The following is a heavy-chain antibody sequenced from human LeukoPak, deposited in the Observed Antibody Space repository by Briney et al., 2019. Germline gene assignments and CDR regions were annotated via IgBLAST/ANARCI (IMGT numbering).Heavy chain of an antibody. CDR1: GGSISSGDYY. V-gene: IGHV4-30-4*01. J-gene: IGHJ4*02. Sequence: PSETLSLTCTVSGGSISSGDYYWSWIRQPPGKGLEWIGYIYYSGSTYYNPSLKSRLTISVDTSKNQFSLKLSSVTAADTAVYYCARHYGSGSYYLDYWGQGSLVTVSS. CDR2: IYYSGST. CDR3: ARHYGSGSYYLDY. D-gene: IGHD3-10*01.